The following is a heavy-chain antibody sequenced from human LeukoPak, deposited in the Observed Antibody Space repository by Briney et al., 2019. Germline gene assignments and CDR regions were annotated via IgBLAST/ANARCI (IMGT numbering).Heavy chain of an antibody. J-gene: IGHJ6*03. Sequence: GGSLRLSCAASEFTFISYTVHWVRQAPGKGLEWVALISYDGSYKYYADSVKGRFTISRDNSKNTLYLQMKSLRAEDTAVYYCARDPVVVVPAAINYMDVWGKGTTVTVSS. CDR1: EFTFISYT. V-gene: IGHV3-30*04. CDR2: ISYDGSYK. CDR3: ARDPVVVVPAAINYMDV. D-gene: IGHD2-2*01.